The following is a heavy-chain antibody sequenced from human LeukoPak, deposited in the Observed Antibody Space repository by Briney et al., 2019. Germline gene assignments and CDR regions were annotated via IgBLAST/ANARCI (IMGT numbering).Heavy chain of an antibody. CDR1: GFTFSSYA. V-gene: IGHV3-30*04. J-gene: IGHJ4*02. Sequence: PGRSLRLSCAASGFTFSSYAMHWVRQAPGKGLEWVAVISYDGSNKYYADSVKGRFTISRDNSKNTLYLRMNSLRAEDTAVYYCARGKYSSSWYFDYWGQGTLVTVSS. CDR2: ISYDGSNK. CDR3: ARGKYSSSWYFDY. D-gene: IGHD6-13*01.